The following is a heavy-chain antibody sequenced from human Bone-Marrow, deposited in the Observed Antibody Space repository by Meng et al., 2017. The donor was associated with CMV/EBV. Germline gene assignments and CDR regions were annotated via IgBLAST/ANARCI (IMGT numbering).Heavy chain of an antibody. CDR3: AAASGPVDY. Sequence: GESLKISYAASGFIISNYGMHWVRQAPGKGLEWVAFIRFDGNNKYYADSVQGQLTISRDNSKNTLLLQMNIRRAEDTAVYYCAAASGPVDYWGQGTLVTV. CDR2: IRFDGNNK. V-gene: IGHV3-30*02. J-gene: IGHJ4*02. D-gene: IGHD2-15*01. CDR1: GFIISNYG.